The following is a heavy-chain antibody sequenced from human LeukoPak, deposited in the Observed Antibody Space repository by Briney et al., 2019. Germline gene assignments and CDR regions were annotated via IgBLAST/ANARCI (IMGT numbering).Heavy chain of an antibody. CDR3: ASTDFQGNSDYGMDV. CDR1: GYTFTYRY. CDR2: ITPFNGNT. D-gene: IGHD4-23*01. Sequence: ASVTVSFKASGYTFTYRYLHWVRQAPGQALEWMGWITPFNGNTNYAQKFQDRVTITRDRSMSTAYMELSSLRSEDTAMYYCASTDFQGNSDYGMDVWGQGTTVTVSS. V-gene: IGHV1-45*02. J-gene: IGHJ6*02.